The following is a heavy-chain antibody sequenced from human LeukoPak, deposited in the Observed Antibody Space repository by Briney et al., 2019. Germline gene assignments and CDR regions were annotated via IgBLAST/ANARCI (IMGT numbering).Heavy chain of an antibody. V-gene: IGHV4-34*01. Sequence: SETLSLTCAVYGGSFSGYYWSWIRQPPGKGLEWIGEISHSGSTNYNPSLKSRVTISVDTSKNQFSLKLSSVTAADTAVYYCARGRSRGRDYWGQGTLVTVSS. CDR3: ARGRSRGRDY. CDR2: ISHSGST. J-gene: IGHJ4*02. CDR1: GGSFSGYY.